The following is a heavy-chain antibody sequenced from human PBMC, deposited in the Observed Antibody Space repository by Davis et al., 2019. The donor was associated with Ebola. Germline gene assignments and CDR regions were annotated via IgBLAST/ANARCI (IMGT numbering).Heavy chain of an antibody. D-gene: IGHD1-26*01. Sequence: PGGSLRLSCAASGFTFSSYAMHWVRQAPGKGLEWVAVISYDGSNKYYADSVKGRFTISRDNSKNTLYLQMNSLRAEDTAVYYCATPVGATIGRDYWGQGTLVTVSS. V-gene: IGHV3-30*04. CDR2: ISYDGSNK. J-gene: IGHJ4*02. CDR1: GFTFSSYA. CDR3: ATPVGATIGRDY.